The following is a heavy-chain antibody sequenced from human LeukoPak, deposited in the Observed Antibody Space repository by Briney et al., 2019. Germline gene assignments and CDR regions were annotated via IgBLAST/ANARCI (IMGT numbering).Heavy chain of an antibody. Sequence: SETLSLSCTVSGVSINTYSWSWVRQPPGKGLEWIGYMSYTGSTSYNPSLRSRVTISVDKSKNQFSLKLTSVTAADTAVYFCATDGYFEVWGRGTLVTVSS. V-gene: IGHV4-59*01. CDR2: MSYTGST. J-gene: IGHJ2*01. CDR1: GVSINTYS. CDR3: ATDGYFEV.